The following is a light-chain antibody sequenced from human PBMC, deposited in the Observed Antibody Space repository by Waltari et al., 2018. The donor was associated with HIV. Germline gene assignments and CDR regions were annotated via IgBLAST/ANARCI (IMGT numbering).Light chain of an antibody. CDR3: CQYGDLWYT. Sequence: EIVLTQSPGTLSLSPGDRATLSCRASQSVSSRSLAWYQHKPGKAPRLLIYSASTRATGIPDRFSGSGSGTDFTLTINRLEPEDFAVYNCCQYGDLWYTFGQGTRLEIK. CDR1: QSVSSRS. V-gene: IGKV3-20*01. J-gene: IGKJ2*01. CDR2: SAS.